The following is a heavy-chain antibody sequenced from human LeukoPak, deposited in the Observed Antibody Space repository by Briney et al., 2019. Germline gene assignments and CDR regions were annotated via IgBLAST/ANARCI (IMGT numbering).Heavy chain of an antibody. CDR3: ARDVEMTTIGHYFDY. V-gene: IGHV4-31*03. CDR2: IYRSGST. Sequence: SETLSLTCTVSGGSINSGGYYWSWIRQRPGKGLEWIGNIYRSGSTYYNPSLKSRLRISVDTSENQFSLELNSVTAVDTAVYYCARDVEMTTIGHYFDYWGQGSLVTVSS. J-gene: IGHJ4*02. D-gene: IGHD5-24*01. CDR1: GGSINSGGYY.